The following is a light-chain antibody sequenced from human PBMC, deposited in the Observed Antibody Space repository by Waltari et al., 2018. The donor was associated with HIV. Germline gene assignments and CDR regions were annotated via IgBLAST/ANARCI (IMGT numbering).Light chain of an antibody. CDR3: CSFAGSYTWL. CDR1: SSDVGGYNY. J-gene: IGLJ2*01. CDR2: DLT. V-gene: IGLV2-11*01. Sequence: QSALTQPRSVSGSPGPSVTISCTGTSSDVGGYNYVSWYQQLPGTAPKLMIYDLTERPSGVPDRFSGSKSGNTASLTISGLQAEDEADYYCCSFAGSYTWLFGGGTKLTVL.